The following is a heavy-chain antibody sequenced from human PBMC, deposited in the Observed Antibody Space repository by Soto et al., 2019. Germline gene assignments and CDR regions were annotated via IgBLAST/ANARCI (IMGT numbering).Heavy chain of an antibody. CDR1: GGSISSYY. CDR2: IYYSGST. D-gene: IGHD2-8*01. V-gene: IGHV4-59*01. CDR3: ARGKSVGYLVYFDP. Sequence: QVQLQESGPGLVKPSETLSLTCTVSGGSISSYYWSWIRQPPGKGLEWIGYIYYSGSTNYNSSLKSRVTISVDTSKNQFSLKLSSVTAADTAVYYCARGKSVGYLVYFDPWGQGTLVTVSS. J-gene: IGHJ5*02.